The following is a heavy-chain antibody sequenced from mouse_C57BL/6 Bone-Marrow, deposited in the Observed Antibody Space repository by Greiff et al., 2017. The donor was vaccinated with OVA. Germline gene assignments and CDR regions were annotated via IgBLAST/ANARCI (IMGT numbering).Heavy chain of an antibody. D-gene: IGHD2-4*01. CDR2: ISNLAYSI. CDR1: GFTFSDYG. CDR3: ARPYYDYASWFAY. V-gene: IGHV5-15*01. Sequence: EVHLVESGGGLVQPGGSLKLSCAASGFTFSDYGMAWVRQAPRKGPEWVAFISNLAYSIYYADTVTGRFTISRENAKNTLYLEMSSLRSEDTAMYYCARPYYDYASWFAYWGQGTLVTVSA. J-gene: IGHJ3*01.